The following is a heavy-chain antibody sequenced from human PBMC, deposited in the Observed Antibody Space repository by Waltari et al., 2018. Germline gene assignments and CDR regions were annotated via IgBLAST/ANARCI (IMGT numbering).Heavy chain of an antibody. V-gene: IGHV3-53*01. CDR3: ARDRGRGTGSKGYFDY. D-gene: IGHD1-26*01. CDR1: GFTVRSTY. J-gene: IGHJ4*02. CDR2: IYSGGST. Sequence: EVQLLESGGGLIQPGWFLCLSCAASGFTVRSTYMRWGRQAPGKGLGWVSVIYSGGSTYDADSGKGRFTISRDNSKNTLYLQMNSLRAEDTAVYYCARDRGRGTGSKGYFDYWGQGTLVTVSS.